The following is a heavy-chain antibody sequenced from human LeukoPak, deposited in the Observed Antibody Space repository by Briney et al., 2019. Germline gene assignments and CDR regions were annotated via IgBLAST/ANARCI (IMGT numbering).Heavy chain of an antibody. CDR2: MTWNGDRT. D-gene: IGHD3-22*01. Sequence: GGSLRLSCAASGFTFSSYGMHWVRQAPGKGLEWVSGMTWNGDRTYYADSVKGRFTISRDSSKNTLFLQMNSLRAGDTALYYCAVSGYYYEGSFDYWGQGTLVTVSS. V-gene: IGHV3-23*01. CDR1: GFTFSSYG. J-gene: IGHJ4*02. CDR3: AVSGYYYEGSFDY.